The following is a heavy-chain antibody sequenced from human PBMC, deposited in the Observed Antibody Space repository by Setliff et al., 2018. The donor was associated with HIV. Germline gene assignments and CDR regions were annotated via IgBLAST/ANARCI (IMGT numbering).Heavy chain of an antibody. CDR3: VRGVQSPPHYSYYYMDV. CDR1: GGTFSTYS. D-gene: IGHD3-3*01. CDR2: IIPIFGKT. J-gene: IGHJ6*03. Sequence: SVKVSCKGFGGTFSTYSLSWVRQAPGQGLEWMGGIIPIFGKTNYAQKFQGKVTITADKSTSTAYMELTSLRFDDTAMYYCVRGVQSPPHYSYYYMDVWGEGTMVTVSS. V-gene: IGHV1-69*06.